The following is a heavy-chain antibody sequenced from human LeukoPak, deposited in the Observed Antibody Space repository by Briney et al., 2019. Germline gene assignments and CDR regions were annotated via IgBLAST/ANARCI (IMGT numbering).Heavy chain of an antibody. Sequence: SETLSLTRTVSVGSLSRGNYYWSWIRQPPGKGLEWIGYIYYSGSTYYYPSLKSRVTISVDTSKNQFSLKLSSVTAADTAVYYCARSIGYFDYWGQGTLVTVSS. V-gene: IGHV4-30-4*01. CDR1: VGSLSRGNYY. D-gene: IGHD2-15*01. CDR3: ARSIGYFDY. J-gene: IGHJ4*02. CDR2: IYYSGST.